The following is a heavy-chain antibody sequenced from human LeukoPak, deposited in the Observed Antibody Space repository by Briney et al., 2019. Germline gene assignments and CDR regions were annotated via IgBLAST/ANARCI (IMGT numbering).Heavy chain of an antibody. CDR3: ATVSSGDYSNSNYYYYYMDV. D-gene: IGHD4-11*01. CDR1: GYTLTELS. Sequence: ASVKVSCNVSGYTLTELSMHWVRQAPGKGLEWMGGFDPEDGETIYAQKFQGRVTMTEDTSTDTAYMELSSLRSEDTAVYYCATVSSGDYSNSNYYYYYMDVWGKGTTVTVSS. V-gene: IGHV1-24*01. J-gene: IGHJ6*03. CDR2: FDPEDGET.